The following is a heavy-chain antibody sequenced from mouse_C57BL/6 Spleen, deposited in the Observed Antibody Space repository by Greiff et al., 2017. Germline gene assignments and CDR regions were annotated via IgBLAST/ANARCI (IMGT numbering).Heavy chain of an antibody. V-gene: IGHV1-80*01. CDR2: IYPGDGDT. D-gene: IGHD2-5*01. CDR3: ARRNSNYDAMDY. CDR1: GYAFSSYW. Sequence: QVQLQQSGAELVKPGASVKISCKASGYAFSSYWMNWVKQRPGKGLEWIGQIYPGDGDTNYNGKFKGKATLTADKSSSTAYMQLSSLTSEDSAVYFCARRNSNYDAMDYWGQGTSVTVSS. J-gene: IGHJ4*01.